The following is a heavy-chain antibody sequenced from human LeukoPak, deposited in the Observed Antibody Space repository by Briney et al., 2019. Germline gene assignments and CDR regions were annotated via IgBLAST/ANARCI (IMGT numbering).Heavy chain of an antibody. V-gene: IGHV1-18*01. CDR2: ISAYNGNT. Sequence: GASVKVSCKASGYTFTSYGISWVRQAPGQGLEWMGWISAYNGNTNYAQKLQGRVTMTTDTSTSTAYMELRSLRSDDTAVYYCARVIRFKQQRGNYYYYYMDVWGKGTTVTVSS. J-gene: IGHJ6*03. CDR1: GYTFTSYG. D-gene: IGHD6-13*01. CDR3: ARVIRFKQQRGNYYYYYMDV.